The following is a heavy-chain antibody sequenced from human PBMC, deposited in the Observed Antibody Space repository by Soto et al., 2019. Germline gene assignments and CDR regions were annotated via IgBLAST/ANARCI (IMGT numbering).Heavy chain of an antibody. D-gene: IGHD5-18*01. CDR2: IIPIFGTA. CDR3: ASVDTAMEALYFDY. CDR1: GGTFSSYA. Sequence: GASVKVSCKASGGTFSSYAISWVRQAPGQGLEWMGGIIPIFGTANYAQKFQGRVTITADESTSTAYMELSSLRSEDTAVYYCASVDTAMEALYFDYWGQGTLVTVSS. J-gene: IGHJ4*02. V-gene: IGHV1-69*13.